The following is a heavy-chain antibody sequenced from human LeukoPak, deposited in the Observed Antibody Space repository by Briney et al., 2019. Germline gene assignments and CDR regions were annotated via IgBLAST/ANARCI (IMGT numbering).Heavy chain of an antibody. D-gene: IGHD3-16*02. Sequence: SETLSLTCAVYGGSFSGYYWSWIRQPPGKGLEWIGEINHSGSTNYNPSLKSRVTISVDTSKNQFSLKLSSVTAADTAAYYCARDHYVWGSYRHFDYWGQGTLVTVSS. CDR2: INHSGST. CDR3: ARDHYVWGSYRHFDY. V-gene: IGHV4-34*01. J-gene: IGHJ4*02. CDR1: GGSFSGYY.